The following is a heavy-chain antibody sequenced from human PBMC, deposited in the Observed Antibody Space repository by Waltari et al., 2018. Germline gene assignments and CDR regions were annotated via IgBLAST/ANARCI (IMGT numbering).Heavy chain of an antibody. CDR3: ARTGYCSTTSCTFFDY. J-gene: IGHJ4*02. V-gene: IGHV4-39*01. D-gene: IGHD2-2*01. Sequence: YWGWIRQPPGKGLEWIGSIYYNGITYYNPSLESRVTISADTSKNQFSLKLKSVTAADTAVYYCARTGYCSTTSCTFFDYWGQGTLVTVSS. CDR1: Y. CDR2: IYYNGIT.